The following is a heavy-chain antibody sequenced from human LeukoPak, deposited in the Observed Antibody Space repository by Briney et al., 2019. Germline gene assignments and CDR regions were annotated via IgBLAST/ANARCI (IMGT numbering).Heavy chain of an antibody. CDR2: INHSGST. CDR3: VRDGSGTFDY. J-gene: IGHJ4*02. D-gene: IGHD3-10*01. V-gene: IGHV4-34*01. Sequence: SETLSLTCAVYGGSFSGYYWSWIRQPPGKGLEWIGEINHSGSTNYNPSLKSRVTISVDTSKNQFSLKLSSVTAADTAVYYCVRDGSGTFDYWGQGTLVTVSS. CDR1: GGSFSGYY.